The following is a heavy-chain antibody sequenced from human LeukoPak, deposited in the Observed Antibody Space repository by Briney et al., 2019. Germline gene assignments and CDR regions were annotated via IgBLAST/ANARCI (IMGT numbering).Heavy chain of an antibody. CDR1: GYTFTSYD. V-gene: IGHV1-8*01. D-gene: IGHD3-10*01. J-gene: IGHJ5*02. Sequence: ASVKVSCKASGYTFTSYDINWVRQATGQGLEWMGWMNPNSGNTGYAQKFQGRVTMTRNTSISTAYMELSSLRSEDTAVYYCARVWVESMVRGVTNWFDPWGQGTLVAVSS. CDR3: ARVWVESMVRGVTNWFDP. CDR2: MNPNSGNT.